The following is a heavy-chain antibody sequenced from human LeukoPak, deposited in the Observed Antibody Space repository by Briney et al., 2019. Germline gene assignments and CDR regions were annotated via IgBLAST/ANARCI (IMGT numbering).Heavy chain of an antibody. CDR1: GFTFSSYS. J-gene: IGHJ4*02. D-gene: IGHD4-17*01. CDR2: ISSSSYI. CDR3: ARRPRRGDYNLGFDY. Sequence: GGSLRLSCAASGFTFSSYSMNWVRQAPGKGLEWVSSISSSSYIYYADSVKGRFTISRDNAKNSLYLQMNSLRAEDTAVYYCARRPRRGDYNLGFDYWGQGTLVTVSS. V-gene: IGHV3-21*01.